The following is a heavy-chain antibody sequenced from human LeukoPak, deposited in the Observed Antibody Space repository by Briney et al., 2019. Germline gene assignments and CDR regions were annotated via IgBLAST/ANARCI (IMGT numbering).Heavy chain of an antibody. D-gene: IGHD6-13*01. Sequence: GGSLRLSCAASGFTFSSYGMSWVRQAPGKGLEWVSAISGSGGSTYYADSVKGRFTISRDNSKNTLYLQMNSLRAEDTAVYYCAKRRQTYSSSWYYFDYWGQGTLVTVPS. CDR1: GFTFSSYG. J-gene: IGHJ4*02. CDR2: ISGSGGST. V-gene: IGHV3-23*01. CDR3: AKRRQTYSSSWYYFDY.